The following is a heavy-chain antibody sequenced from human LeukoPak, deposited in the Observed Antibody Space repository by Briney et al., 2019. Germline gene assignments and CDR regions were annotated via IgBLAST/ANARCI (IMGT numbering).Heavy chain of an antibody. Sequence: SETLSLTCTVSGGSISSYYWSWIRQPPGKGLEWLGYIYYSGSTNYNPSLKSRVTISVDTSKNQFSLTLSSVTAADTAVYYCATAPITIFGVAQYYFDYWGQGTLVTVSS. J-gene: IGHJ4*02. CDR1: GGSISSYY. CDR2: IYYSGST. CDR3: ATAPITIFGVAQYYFDY. D-gene: IGHD3-3*01. V-gene: IGHV4-59*01.